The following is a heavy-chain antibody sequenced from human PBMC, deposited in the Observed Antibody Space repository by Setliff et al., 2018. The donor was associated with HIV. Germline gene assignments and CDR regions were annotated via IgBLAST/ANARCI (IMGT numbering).Heavy chain of an antibody. D-gene: IGHD2-15*01. J-gene: IGHJ6*03. Sequence: PSETLSLTCTVSGGSISSYYWSWIRQPAGKGLEWIGRIYVSGDTNYNPSLKSRVTMSLDTSKKHFSLKLKSVTAADTAVYYCALTGHRLLRGYMDVWGKGTTVTVSS. V-gene: IGHV4-4*07. CDR3: ALTGHRLLRGYMDV. CDR1: GGSISSYY. CDR2: IYVSGDT.